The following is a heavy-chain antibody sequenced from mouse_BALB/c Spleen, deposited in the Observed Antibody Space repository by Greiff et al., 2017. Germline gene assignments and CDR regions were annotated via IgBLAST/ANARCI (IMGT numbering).Heavy chain of an antibody. Sequence: DVHLVESGGGLVQPGGSLKLSCAASGFTFSSYTMSWVRQTPEKRLEWVAYISNGGGSTYYPDTVKGRFTISRDNAKNTLYLQMSSLKSEDTAMYYCARHEFAMDYWGQGTSVTVSS. CDR3: ARHEFAMDY. CDR2: ISNGGGST. V-gene: IGHV5-12-2*01. CDR1: GFTFSSYT. J-gene: IGHJ4*01.